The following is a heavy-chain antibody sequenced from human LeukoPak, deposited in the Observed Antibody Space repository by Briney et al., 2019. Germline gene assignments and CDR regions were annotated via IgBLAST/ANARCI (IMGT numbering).Heavy chain of an antibody. Sequence: GGSLRLSCAASGFTFSAFWMSWVRQGPGKGLEWVASIKPDGSDSHHVDSVMGRFTISRDNAKNLLYLQMNSLSAEDTAVYYCARLFGGVTTFDYWGQGALVTVPS. CDR1: GFTFSAFW. CDR3: ARLFGGVTTFDY. D-gene: IGHD4-17*01. J-gene: IGHJ4*02. CDR2: IKPDGSDS. V-gene: IGHV3-7*01.